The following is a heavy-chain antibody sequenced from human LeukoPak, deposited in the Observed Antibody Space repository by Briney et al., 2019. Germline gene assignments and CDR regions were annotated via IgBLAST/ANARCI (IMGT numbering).Heavy chain of an antibody. CDR2: INSDGSST. V-gene: IGHV3-74*01. CDR3: AKDLPYYYDSSGYMACVFDY. J-gene: IGHJ4*02. Sequence: GGSLRLSCAASGFTFSSYWMHWVRQAPGKGLVWVSRINSDGSSTSYADSVKGRFTISRDNSKNTLYLQMNSLRAEDMAVYYCAKDLPYYYDSSGYMACVFDYWGQGTLVTVSS. D-gene: IGHD3-22*01. CDR1: GFTFSSYW.